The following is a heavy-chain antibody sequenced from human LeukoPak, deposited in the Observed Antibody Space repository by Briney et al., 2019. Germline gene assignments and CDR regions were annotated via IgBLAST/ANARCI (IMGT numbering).Heavy chain of an antibody. Sequence: GESLKISCKASGYYFDYYWIGWVRQMPGKGLEWMGIIYPDDSDTRYSPSFQGQVTISADKSISTAYLQWSSLKASDTAMYYCASRVVTADAFDIWGQGTMVTVSS. D-gene: IGHD4-23*01. CDR1: GYYFDYYW. V-gene: IGHV5-51*01. J-gene: IGHJ3*02. CDR2: IYPDDSDT. CDR3: ASRVVTADAFDI.